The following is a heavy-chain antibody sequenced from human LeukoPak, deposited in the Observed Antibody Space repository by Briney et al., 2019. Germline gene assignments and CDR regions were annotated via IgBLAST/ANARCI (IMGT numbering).Heavy chain of an antibody. CDR1: GGSISSYY. Sequence: MSSETLSLTCAVSGGSISSYYWSWIRQPPGKGLEWIGYIYYSGSTNYNPSLKSRVTISVDTSKNQFSLKLSSVTAADTAVYYCARTSSIAVIWGQGTLVTVSS. D-gene: IGHD6-19*01. CDR3: ARTSSIAVI. J-gene: IGHJ4*02. V-gene: IGHV4-59*01. CDR2: IYYSGST.